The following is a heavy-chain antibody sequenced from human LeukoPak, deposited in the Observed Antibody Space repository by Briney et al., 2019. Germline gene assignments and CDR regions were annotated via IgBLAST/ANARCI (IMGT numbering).Heavy chain of an antibody. CDR3: ARGIRLDYDFWSGTWGWFDP. CDR1: GYTFTSYD. CDR2: MNPNSGNT. V-gene: IGHV1-8*01. J-gene: IGHJ5*02. Sequence: ASVKVSCKASGYTFTSYDINWVRQATEQGLEWMGWMNPNSGNTGYAQKFQGRVTMTRNTSISTAYMELSSLRSEDTAVYYCARGIRLDYDFWSGTWGWFDPWGQGTLVTVSS. D-gene: IGHD3-3*01.